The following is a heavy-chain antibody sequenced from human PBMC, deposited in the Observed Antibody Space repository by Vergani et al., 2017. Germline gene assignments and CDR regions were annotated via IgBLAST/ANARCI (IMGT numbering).Heavy chain of an antibody. V-gene: IGHV4-34*11. CDR2: VYSSGST. J-gene: IGHJ3*02. Sequence: QVQLQQWGAGLLKPSETLSLTCAVYGGSFSGYYWSWIRQPPGKGLEWIGYVYSSGSTNYNPSLKSRVTISVDTSKNQFSLKLSSVTAADTAVYYCARESHDYVWGSYRYDAFDIWGQGTMVTVSS. D-gene: IGHD3-16*02. CDR1: GGSFSGYY. CDR3: ARESHDYVWGSYRYDAFDI.